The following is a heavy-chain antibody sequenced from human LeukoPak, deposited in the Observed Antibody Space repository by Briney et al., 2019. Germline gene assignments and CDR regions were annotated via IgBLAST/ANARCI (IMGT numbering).Heavy chain of an antibody. J-gene: IGHJ6*03. CDR3: ARGSSLLEWLLSSPAYYYYYMDV. Sequence: GGSLRLSCAAPGFTFSSYWMHWVRQAPGKGLVWVSRINSDGSSTSYADSVKGRFTISRDNAKNTLYLQMNSLRAEDTAVYYCARGSSLLEWLLSSPAYYYYYMDVWGKGTTVTVSS. CDR1: GFTFSSYW. D-gene: IGHD3-3*01. V-gene: IGHV3-74*01. CDR2: INSDGSST.